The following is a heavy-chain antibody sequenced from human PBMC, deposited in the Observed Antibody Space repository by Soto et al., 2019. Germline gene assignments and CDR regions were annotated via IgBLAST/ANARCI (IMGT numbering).Heavy chain of an antibody. J-gene: IGHJ4*02. Sequence: SETLSLTCTVSGGSISSSSYYWGWIRQPPGKGLEWIGSIYYSGSTYYNPSLKSRVTISVDTSKNQFSLKLSSVTAADTAVYYCARHLAGRVSGQDYWGPGSQVTVSS. V-gene: IGHV4-39*01. CDR3: ARHLAGRVSGQDY. CDR1: GGSISSSSYY. D-gene: IGHD6-19*01. CDR2: IYYSGST.